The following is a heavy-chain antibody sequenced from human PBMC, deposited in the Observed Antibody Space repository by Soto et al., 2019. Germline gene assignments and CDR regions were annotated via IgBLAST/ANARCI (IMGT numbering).Heavy chain of an antibody. J-gene: IGHJ6*02. D-gene: IGHD3-3*01. V-gene: IGHV4-61*01. CDR2: IYYSGST. CDR3: ARGEGFLEWLGYYYGMDV. CDR1: GGSVSSGSYY. Sequence: SETLCLTCTVSGGSVSSGSYYWSWIRQPPGKGLEWIGYIYYSGSTNYNPSLKSRVTISVDTSKNQFSLKLSSVTAADTAVYYCARGEGFLEWLGYYYGMDVWGQGTTVTVSS.